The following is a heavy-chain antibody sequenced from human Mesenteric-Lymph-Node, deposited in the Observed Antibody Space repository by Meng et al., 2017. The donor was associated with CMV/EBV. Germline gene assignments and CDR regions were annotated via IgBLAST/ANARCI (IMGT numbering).Heavy chain of an antibody. CDR1: GFNFGDYG. CDR2: IRGKIYGGTT. D-gene: IGHD3-10*01. V-gene: IGHV3-49*04. CDR3: AGGYGWFDP. Sequence: GGSLRLSCTSSGFNFGDYGMSWVRQAPGKGLEWISFIRGKIYGGTTEYAASVKGRFTMSRDDSRNIAFLQMNSLRTEDTAVYYCAGGYGWFDPWGQGTLVTVSS. J-gene: IGHJ5*02.